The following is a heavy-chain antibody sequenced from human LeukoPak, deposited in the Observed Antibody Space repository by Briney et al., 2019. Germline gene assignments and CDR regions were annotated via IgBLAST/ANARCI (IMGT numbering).Heavy chain of an antibody. CDR2: ISSSGSTI. CDR1: GFTFSSYS. J-gene: IGHJ6*02. V-gene: IGHV3-48*04. Sequence: GGSLRLSCAASGFTFSSYSMNWVRQAPGKGLEWVSYISSSGSTIYYADSVKGRFTISRDNAKNSLYLQMNSLRAEDTAVYYCARDLTTYSGSYYYYYGMDVWGQGTTVTVSS. D-gene: IGHD1-26*01. CDR3: ARDLTTYSGSYYYYYGMDV.